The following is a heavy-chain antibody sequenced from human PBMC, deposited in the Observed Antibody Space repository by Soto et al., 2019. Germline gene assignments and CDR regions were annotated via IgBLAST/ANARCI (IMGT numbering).Heavy chain of an antibody. J-gene: IGHJ6*02. CDR1: GFTFSSYA. D-gene: IGHD3-3*01. CDR2: ISGSGGST. Sequence: GGSLRLSCAASGFTFSSYAMSWVRQAPGKGLEWVSAISGSGGSTYYADSVKGRFTISRDNSKNTLYLQMNSLRAEDTAVYYCAKLLGDFWSGYYTNYYYYGMAVWGQGTTVTVSS. CDR3: AKLLGDFWSGYYTNYYYYGMAV. V-gene: IGHV3-23*01.